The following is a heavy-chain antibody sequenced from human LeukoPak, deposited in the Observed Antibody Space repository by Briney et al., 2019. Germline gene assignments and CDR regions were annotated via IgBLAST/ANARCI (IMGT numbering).Heavy chain of an antibody. D-gene: IGHD1-26*01. J-gene: IGHJ4*02. V-gene: IGHV3-21*01. CDR3: AAQGWELFDY. CDR1: GFTFSSYS. Sequence: GGSLRLSCAASGFTFSSYSMNWVRQAPGKGLEWVSSISSSSSSYIYYADSVKGRFTISRDSAENSPYLQMNSLRAEDTAVYYCAAQGWELFDYWGQGTLVTVSS. CDR2: ISSSSSSYI.